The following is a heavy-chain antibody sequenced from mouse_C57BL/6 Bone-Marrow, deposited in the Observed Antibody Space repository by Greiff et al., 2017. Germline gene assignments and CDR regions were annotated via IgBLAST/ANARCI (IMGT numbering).Heavy chain of an antibody. J-gene: IGHJ4*01. CDR1: GFTFSSYG. CDR2: ISSGGSYT. V-gene: IGHV5-6*01. CDR3: ARQLMDY. Sequence: VHLVESGGDLVKPGGSLKLSCAASGFTFSSYGMSWVRQTPDKRLEWVATISSGGSYTYYPDSVKGRFTISRDNAKNTLYLQMSSLKSEDTAMYYCARQLMDYWGQGTSVTVSS.